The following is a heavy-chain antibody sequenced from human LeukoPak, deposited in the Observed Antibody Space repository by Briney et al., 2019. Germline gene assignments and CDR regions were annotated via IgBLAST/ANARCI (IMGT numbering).Heavy chain of an antibody. V-gene: IGHV4-59*08. J-gene: IGHJ6*02. CDR1: GGSISSYY. CDR3: ARGSYYYHYGMDV. Sequence: SETLSLTCTVSGGSISSYYWSWVRQPPGKGLEWIGYIYYSGSTNYNPSLKSRVTISVDTSKNQFSLKLSSVTAADTAVYYCARGSYYYHYGMDVWGQGTTVTVSS. CDR2: IYYSGST.